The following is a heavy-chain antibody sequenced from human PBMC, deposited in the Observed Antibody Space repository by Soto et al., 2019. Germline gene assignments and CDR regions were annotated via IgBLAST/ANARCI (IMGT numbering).Heavy chain of an antibody. CDR2: IKMDASEK. CDR1: GFTFGSYW. V-gene: IGHV3-7*01. J-gene: IGHJ4*02. CDR3: ARESEDLTSNFDY. Sequence: GSLRLSCAASGFTFGSYWMSWVRQAPGKGLEWLATIKMDASEKKYVDSVKGRFTISRDNAKNSLYLEMNSLRAEDTAVYYCARESEDLTSNFDYWGQGTLVTVSS.